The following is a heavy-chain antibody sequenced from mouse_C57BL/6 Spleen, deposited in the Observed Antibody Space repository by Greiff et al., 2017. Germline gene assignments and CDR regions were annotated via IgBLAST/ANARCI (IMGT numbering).Heavy chain of an antibody. V-gene: IGHV2-2*01. D-gene: IGHD4-1*02. Sequence: VQGVESGPGLVQPSQSLSITCTVSGFSLTSYGVHWVRQSPGQGLEWLGVIWSGGSTDYNAAFISRLSISKDNSKSQVFFKMNSLQADDTAIYDCATNWDAGAWFAYWGQGTLVTVSA. CDR2: IWSGGST. CDR1: GFSLTSYG. CDR3: ATNWDAGAWFAY. J-gene: IGHJ3*01.